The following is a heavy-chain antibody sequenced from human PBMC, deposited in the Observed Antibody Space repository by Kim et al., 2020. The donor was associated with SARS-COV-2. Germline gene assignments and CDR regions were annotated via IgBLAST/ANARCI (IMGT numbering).Heavy chain of an antibody. Sequence: ASVKVSCKASGYTFTSYYMHWVRQAPGQGLEWMGIINPSGGSTSYAQKFQGRVTMTRDTSTSTVYMELSSLKSEDTAVYYCAREPRIAVAGTGYYGMDVWGQGTTVTVSS. V-gene: IGHV1-46*01. CDR2: INPSGGST. J-gene: IGHJ6*02. CDR1: GYTFTSYY. D-gene: IGHD6-19*01. CDR3: AREPRIAVAGTGYYGMDV.